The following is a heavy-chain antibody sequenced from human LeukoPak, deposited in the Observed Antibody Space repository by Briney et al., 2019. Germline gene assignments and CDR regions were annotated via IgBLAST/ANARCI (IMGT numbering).Heavy chain of an antibody. V-gene: IGHV3-23*01. CDR1: GFTFSSSA. D-gene: IGHD3-16*01. CDR3: AKGGGGRLIYYYYMDV. CDR2: ISGSGDRT. J-gene: IGHJ6*03. Sequence: GGSLRLSCAASGFTFSSSAMSWVRQAPGKGLEWVSTISGSGDRTYYADSVKGRFTISRDNAKNSLYLQMNSLRAEDMALYYCAKGGGGRLIYYYYMDVWGKGTTVTVSS.